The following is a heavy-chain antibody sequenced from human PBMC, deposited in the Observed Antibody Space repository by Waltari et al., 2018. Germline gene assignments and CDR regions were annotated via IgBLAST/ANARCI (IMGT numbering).Heavy chain of an antibody. J-gene: IGHJ4*02. CDR1: GGSFSGYY. Sequence: QVQLQQWGAGLLKPSETLSLTCAVYGGSFSGYYWSWIRQPRGKGGGGFGEINHSGSTHCNPSLKSRVALSVDTSKNQFSLKLSSVTAADTAVYYCARGSYSRGFDYWGQGTLVTVSS. D-gene: IGHD2-15*01. V-gene: IGHV4-34*01. CDR2: INHSGST. CDR3: ARGSYSRGFDY.